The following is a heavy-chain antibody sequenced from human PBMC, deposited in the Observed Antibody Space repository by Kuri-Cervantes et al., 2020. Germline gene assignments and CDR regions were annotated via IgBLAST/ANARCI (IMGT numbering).Heavy chain of an antibody. D-gene: IGHD1-26*01. V-gene: IGHV1-18*04. CDR2: ISAYNGNT. CDR1: GYTFTGYY. J-gene: IGHJ6*02. CDR3: ARGGRGATANYYYGMDV. Sequence: ASVKVSCKASGYTFTGYYMHWVRQAPGQGLEWMGWISAYNGNTNYAQKLQGRVTMTTDTSASTAYMELRSLRSEDTAVYYCARGGRGATANYYYGMDVWGQGTTVTVSS.